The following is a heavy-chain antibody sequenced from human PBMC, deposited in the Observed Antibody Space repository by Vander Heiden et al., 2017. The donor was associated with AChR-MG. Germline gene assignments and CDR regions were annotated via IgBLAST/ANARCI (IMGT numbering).Heavy chain of an antibody. CDR2: ISSSSSYI. J-gene: IGHJ4*02. CDR1: GFTFSSYS. D-gene: IGHD4-17*01. V-gene: IGHV3-21*01. CDR3: ARDFLYGDFVPDY. Sequence: EVQLVESGGGLVKPGGSLRRSCAASGFTFSSYSRNWVRQAPGKGLEWVSSISSSSSYIYYADSVKGRFTISRDNAKNSLYLQMNSLRAEDTAVYYCARDFLYGDFVPDYWGQGTLVTVSS.